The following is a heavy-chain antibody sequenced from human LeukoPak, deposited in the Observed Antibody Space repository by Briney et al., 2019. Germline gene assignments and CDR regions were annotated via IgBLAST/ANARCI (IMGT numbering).Heavy chain of an antibody. CDR3: ARDLSTYDFWSGYYSGFDP. CDR1: GFTFSDYY. D-gene: IGHD3-3*01. J-gene: IGHJ5*02. Sequence: PGGSLRLSCAASGFTFSDYYMSWIRQAPGKGLEWVSYISSSGSTIYYADSVKGRFTISRDNAKNSLYLQMNSLRAEDTAVYYCARDLSTYDFWSGYYSGFDPWGQGTLVTVSS. CDR2: ISSSGSTI. V-gene: IGHV3-11*04.